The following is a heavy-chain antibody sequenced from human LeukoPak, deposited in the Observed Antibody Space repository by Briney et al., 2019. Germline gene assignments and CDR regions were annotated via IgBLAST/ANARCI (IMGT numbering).Heavy chain of an antibody. V-gene: IGHV4-34*01. Sequence: SETLSLTCAVDGGSFSGYYWSWIRQPPRKGLEWSGESNHSGSTNYNPSPKSRGTISVDNTNNQFSLKLSSVAAADTAVYYCAREGQQRGPFDYWGQGTLVTVSS. CDR2: SNHSGST. CDR1: GGSFSGYY. J-gene: IGHJ4*02. D-gene: IGHD6-13*01. CDR3: AREGQQRGPFDY.